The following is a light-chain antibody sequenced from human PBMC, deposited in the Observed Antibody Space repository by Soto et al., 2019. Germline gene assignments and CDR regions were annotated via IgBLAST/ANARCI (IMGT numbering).Light chain of an antibody. J-gene: IGLJ1*01. CDR1: SSDVGSNNG. CDR2: DVF. V-gene: IGLV2-18*02. Sequence: QSVLTQPPSVSGSPGQSVAISCTGTSSDVGSNNGVSWYQQPPGTAPKLLIYDVFNRPSGVPDRFSGSKSGNTASLTISGLQAEDEADYYCSSYTTSSTDVFGTGTKLTVL. CDR3: SSYTTSSTDV.